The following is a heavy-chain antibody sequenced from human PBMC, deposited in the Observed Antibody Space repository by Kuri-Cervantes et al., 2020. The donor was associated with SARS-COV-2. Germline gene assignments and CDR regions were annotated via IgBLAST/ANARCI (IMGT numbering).Heavy chain of an antibody. CDR3: AKSGPGVSYYFDS. Sequence: SETLSLTCTVSGGSIRGSSYYWGWFRQSPGKRLQWIGNVYYSGRTYYDPSLKSRVTISVDTSRNQFSLRLSSLTAADTAVYYCAKSGPGVSYYFDSWGQGTLVTVSS. CDR1: GGSIRGSSYY. J-gene: IGHJ4*02. V-gene: IGHV4-39*01. D-gene: IGHD5/OR15-5a*01. CDR2: VYYSGRT.